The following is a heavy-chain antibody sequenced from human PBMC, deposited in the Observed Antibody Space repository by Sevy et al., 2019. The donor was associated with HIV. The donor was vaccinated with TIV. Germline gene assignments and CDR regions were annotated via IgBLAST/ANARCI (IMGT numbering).Heavy chain of an antibody. CDR2: MNQDGTER. CDR1: GFIFSNYN. J-gene: IGHJ4*02. D-gene: IGHD3-16*01. Sequence: GGSLRLSCAASGFIFSNYNMKWVRQAPGKGLEWVATMNQDGTERDYVDSVKGRFTISRDNTKTSLFLQMNSLSAEDTGVYYCVREGLGGFSYSLDCWGQGTLVTVSS. V-gene: IGHV3-7*01. CDR3: VREGLGGFSYSLDC.